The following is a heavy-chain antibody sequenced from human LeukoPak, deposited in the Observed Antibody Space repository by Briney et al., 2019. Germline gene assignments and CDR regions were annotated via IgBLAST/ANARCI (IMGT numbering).Heavy chain of an antibody. Sequence: GGSLRLSCAASGFTFSDYYMSWVRQAPGKGLEWVSYISSSGSTIYYADSVKGRFTISRDNAKNSLYLQMNSLRAEDTAVYYCVRDVGVAGTKGVRGPLDYWGQGTLVTVSS. CDR1: GFTFSDYY. CDR2: ISSSGSTI. J-gene: IGHJ4*02. D-gene: IGHD6-19*01. CDR3: VRDVGVAGTKGVRGPLDY. V-gene: IGHV3-11*01.